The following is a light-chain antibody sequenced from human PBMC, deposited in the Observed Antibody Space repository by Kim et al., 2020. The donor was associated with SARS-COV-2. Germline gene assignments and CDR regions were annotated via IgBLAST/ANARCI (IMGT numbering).Light chain of an antibody. CDR1: QHISSY. CDR3: LQYYSFPWT. CDR2: AAS. J-gene: IGKJ1*01. V-gene: IGKV1D-8*01. Sequence: ASTGDRVTISCRMSQHISSYLASYQQKPGKAPELLIYAASTLQSGVPSRFSGSGSGTDFTLTISCLQSEDFATYYCLQYYSFPWTFGQGTKVDIK.